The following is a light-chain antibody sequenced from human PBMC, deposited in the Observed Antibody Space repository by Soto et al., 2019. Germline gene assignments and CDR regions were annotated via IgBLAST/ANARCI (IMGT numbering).Light chain of an antibody. V-gene: IGLV1-44*01. Sequence: ALTQPPSASATPGQRVIISCSGSSSNIGKNAVKWYQQFPGTAPKLLIHSDDQRPSGVPDRFSGSKSGTSASLTISGLQSEDEAHYYCGAWDDSLSGLVFGGGTKVTVL. CDR1: SSNIGKNA. CDR3: GAWDDSLSGLV. J-gene: IGLJ3*02. CDR2: SDD.